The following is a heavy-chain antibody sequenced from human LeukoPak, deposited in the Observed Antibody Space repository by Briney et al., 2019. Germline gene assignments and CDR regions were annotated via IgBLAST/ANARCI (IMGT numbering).Heavy chain of an antibody. Sequence: SETLSLTCAVNGGSFSGYYWTWIRQPPGKGLEWIGEINHSGSTNCSPSLKSRVTISVDTSKNQFSLKLSSVTAADTAVYYCARGWEVSAAFDIWSQGTMVTVSS. CDR2: INHSGST. V-gene: IGHV4-34*01. J-gene: IGHJ3*02. CDR3: ARGWEVSAAFDI. D-gene: IGHD1-26*01. CDR1: GGSFSGYY.